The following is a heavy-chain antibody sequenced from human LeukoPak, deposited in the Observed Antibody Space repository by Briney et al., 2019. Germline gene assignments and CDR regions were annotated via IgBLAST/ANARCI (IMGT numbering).Heavy chain of an antibody. CDR1: GGSISSYY. D-gene: IGHD2-21*02. V-gene: IGHV4-59*08. J-gene: IGHJ4*02. CDR2: IYYSGST. Sequence: SETLSLTCTVSGGSISSYYWSWIRQPPGKGLEWIGYIYYSGSTNYNPSLKSRVTISVDTSKNQFSLTLSSVTAADTAVYYCASTAYCGGDCYPDIFDYWGQGTLVTVSS. CDR3: ASTAYCGGDCYPDIFDY.